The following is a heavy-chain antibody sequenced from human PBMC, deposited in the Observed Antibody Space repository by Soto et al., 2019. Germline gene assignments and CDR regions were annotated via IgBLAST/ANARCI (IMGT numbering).Heavy chain of an antibody. J-gene: IGHJ6*02. CDR1: GYTFTSYY. CDR3: ARDYSTLISYYDSSADYYGMDV. Sequence: GASVKVSCKASGYTFTSYYMHWVRQAPGQGLEWMGIINPSGGSTSYAQKFQGRVTMTRDTSTSTVYMELSSLRSEDTAVYYCARDYSTLISYYDSSADYYGMDVWGQGTTVTVSS. V-gene: IGHV1-46*01. D-gene: IGHD3-22*01. CDR2: INPSGGST.